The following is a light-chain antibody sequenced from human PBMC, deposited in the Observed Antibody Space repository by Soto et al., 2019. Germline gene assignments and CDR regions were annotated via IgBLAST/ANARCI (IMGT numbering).Light chain of an antibody. Sequence: EIVLTQSPATLSLSPGERATLSCRASQSVSSYLAWYQQKPGQAPRLLFYDASNRATAIPARFSGSGSGTDSTLTISSLEPEEFAVYYCQQRSNWPLTFGGGTKVEIK. V-gene: IGKV3-11*01. CDR3: QQRSNWPLT. CDR2: DAS. J-gene: IGKJ4*01. CDR1: QSVSSY.